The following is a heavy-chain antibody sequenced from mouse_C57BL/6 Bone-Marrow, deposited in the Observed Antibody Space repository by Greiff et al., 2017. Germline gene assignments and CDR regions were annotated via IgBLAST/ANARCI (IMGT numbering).Heavy chain of an antibody. D-gene: IGHD2-1*01. Sequence: QVQLKQPGAELVKPGASVKLSCKASGYTFTSYWMHWVKQRPGQGLEWIGMIHPSSGSTNYNEKFKSKATLTVDKSSSTAYMQLSSLTSEDSAVYYCESVFYYGNLYWYFDVWGTGTTVTVSS. CDR3: ESVFYYGNLYWYFDV. CDR2: IHPSSGST. J-gene: IGHJ1*03. CDR1: GYTFTSYW. V-gene: IGHV1-64*01.